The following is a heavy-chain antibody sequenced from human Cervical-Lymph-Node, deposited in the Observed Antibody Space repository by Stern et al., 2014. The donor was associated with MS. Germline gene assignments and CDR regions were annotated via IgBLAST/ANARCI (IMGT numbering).Heavy chain of an antibody. Sequence: VQLLESGAEVKRPGSSVKVSCKVSEETFSTYAVSWVRQAPGQGLEYMGGIIPSLKAPNYVQKFLGRLTISADEFTNTAYMELSSLRSEDTALYYCARLGNNGLDVWGQGTMVVVSA. CDR2: IIPSLKAP. J-gene: IGHJ3*01. V-gene: IGHV1-69*01. D-gene: IGHD2/OR15-2a*01. CDR1: EETFSTYA. CDR3: ARLGNNGLDV.